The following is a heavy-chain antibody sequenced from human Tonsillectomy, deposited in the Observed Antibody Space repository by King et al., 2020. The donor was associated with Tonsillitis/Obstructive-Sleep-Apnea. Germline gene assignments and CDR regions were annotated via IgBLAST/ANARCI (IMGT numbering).Heavy chain of an antibody. D-gene: IGHD3-22*01. CDR1: GYTFTSYG. V-gene: IGHV1-18*01. J-gene: IGHJ4*02. Sequence: QLVQSGAEVKKPGASVKVSCKASGYTFTSYGISWVRQAPGQGLEWMGWISAYNGDTNYAQNLQGRVTMTTDTSTSTAYMELGSLRSDDTALYYCAIVNYDSSGYYEGFDYWGQGTLVTVSS. CDR2: ISAYNGDT. CDR3: AIVNYDSSGYYEGFDY.